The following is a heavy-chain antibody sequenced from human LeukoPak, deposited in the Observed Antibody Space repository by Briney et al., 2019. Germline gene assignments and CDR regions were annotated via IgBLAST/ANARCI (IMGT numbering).Heavy chain of an antibody. CDR1: GGSISSYY. CDR3: ARGNILCSGGSCSTNIDY. Sequence: SETLSLTCTVSGGSISSYYWSWIRQPAGKGLERIGRIYTSGSTNYNPSLKSRVTMSVDTSKNQFSLKLSSVTAADTAVYYCARGNILCSGGSCSTNIDYWGQGTLVTVSS. J-gene: IGHJ4*02. D-gene: IGHD2-15*01. CDR2: IYTSGST. V-gene: IGHV4-4*07.